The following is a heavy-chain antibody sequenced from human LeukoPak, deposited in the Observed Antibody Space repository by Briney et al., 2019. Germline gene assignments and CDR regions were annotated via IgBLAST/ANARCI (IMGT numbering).Heavy chain of an antibody. Sequence: GASVKVSCKASGYTFTSYGISWVRQAPGQGLEWMGWISAYNGNTNYAQKLQGRVTMTTDTSTSTAYMELRSLRSDDTAVYYCAXQGQWLAPETYYYYYGMDVWGQGTTVTVSS. J-gene: IGHJ6*02. CDR1: GYTFTSYG. CDR3: AXQGQWLAPETYYYYYGMDV. CDR2: ISAYNGNT. D-gene: IGHD6-19*01. V-gene: IGHV1-18*01.